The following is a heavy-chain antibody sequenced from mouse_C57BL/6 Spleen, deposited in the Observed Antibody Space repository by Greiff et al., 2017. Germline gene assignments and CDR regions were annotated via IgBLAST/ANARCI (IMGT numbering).Heavy chain of an antibody. CDR3: ARKDSNPYYFDY. V-gene: IGHV1-26*01. D-gene: IGHD2-5*01. CDR1: GYTFTDYY. J-gene: IGHJ2*01. Sequence: VQLQQSGPELVKPGASVKISCKASGYTFTDYYMNWVKQSHGKSLEWIGDINPNNGGTSYNQKFKGKATLTVDKSSSTAYMELRSLTSEDSAVYYCARKDSNPYYFDYWGQGTTLTVSS. CDR2: INPNNGGT.